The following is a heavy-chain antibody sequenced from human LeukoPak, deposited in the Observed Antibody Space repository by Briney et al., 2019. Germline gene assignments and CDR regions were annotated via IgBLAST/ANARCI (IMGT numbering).Heavy chain of an antibody. J-gene: IGHJ3*02. D-gene: IGHD6-19*01. CDR3: ARHRQAVAGAYDAFDI. Sequence: GESLKISCKGSGYSFTSYWIGWVRQMPGKGLEWMGIIYPGDSDTRYSPSFQGQVTISADKSISTAYLQWSSLKASDTAMYYCARHRQAVAGAYDAFDIWGQGTMVTVSS. CDR1: GYSFTSYW. V-gene: IGHV5-51*01. CDR2: IYPGDSDT.